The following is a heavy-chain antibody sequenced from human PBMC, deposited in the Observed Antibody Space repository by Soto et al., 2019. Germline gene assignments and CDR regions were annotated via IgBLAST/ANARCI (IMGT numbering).Heavy chain of an antibody. Sequence: QVQLQASGPGLVKPSGTLSLTCAVSGGSISSSNWWSWVRQPPGKGLEWIGEIYHSGSTNYNPSLKSLVTIPVDKSKNQFSLTLSSVTAADTAVYYCASAYDSSGYFNYWGQGTLVTVSS. CDR2: IYHSGST. J-gene: IGHJ4*02. CDR3: ASAYDSSGYFNY. CDR1: GGSISSSNW. D-gene: IGHD3-22*01. V-gene: IGHV4-4*02.